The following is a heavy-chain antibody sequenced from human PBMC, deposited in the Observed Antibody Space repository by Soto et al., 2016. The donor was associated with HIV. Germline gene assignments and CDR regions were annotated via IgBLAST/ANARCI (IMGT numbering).Heavy chain of an antibody. V-gene: IGHV1-18*01. Sequence: QVQLVQSGAEVKKPGASVKVSCKASGYTFTSYGISWVRQAPGQGLEWMGWISAYNGNTNYAQKFQGRVTITRNTPISTAYMELSSLRSEDTAVYYCARGLRDCSSTSCPLRFDPWGQGTLVTVSS. CDR3: ARGLRDCSSTSCPLRFDP. CDR1: GYTFTSYG. D-gene: IGHD2-2*01. CDR2: ISAYNGNT. J-gene: IGHJ5*02.